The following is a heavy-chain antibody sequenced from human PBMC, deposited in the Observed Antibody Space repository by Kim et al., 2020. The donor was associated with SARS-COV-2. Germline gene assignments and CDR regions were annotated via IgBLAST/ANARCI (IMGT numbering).Heavy chain of an antibody. CDR3: ARQSIAAPAGGFDP. D-gene: IGHD6-13*01. V-gene: IGHV5-10-1*01. Sequence: SPSFQGHVTISADKSISTAYLQWSSLKASDTAMYYCARQSIAAPAGGFDPWGQGTLVTVSS. J-gene: IGHJ5*02.